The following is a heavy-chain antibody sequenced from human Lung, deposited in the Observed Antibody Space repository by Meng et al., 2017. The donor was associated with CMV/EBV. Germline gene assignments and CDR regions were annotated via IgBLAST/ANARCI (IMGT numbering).Heavy chain of an antibody. CDR2: INPDSGDT. D-gene: IGHD3-3*01. CDR1: GYTFTGYN. V-gene: IGHV1-2*02. J-gene: IGHJ6*02. CDR3: ARLFHTSLGTNYHYGMDV. Sequence: ASVKVSCKASGYTFTGYNMHWVRQAPGQGLEWMGWINPDSGDTRYAEKFQGRVTLTRDTSITTAYMELSRLKSDDTAVFFCARLFHTSLGTNYHYGMDVWGQGTTVXVSS.